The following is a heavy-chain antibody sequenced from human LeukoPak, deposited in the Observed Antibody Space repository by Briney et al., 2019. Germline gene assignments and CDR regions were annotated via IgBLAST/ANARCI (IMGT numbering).Heavy chain of an antibody. Sequence: TGGSLRLSCAASGFTFSSYAMSWVRQAPGKGLEWVSAISGSGGSTYYADSVKGRFTISRDNSKNTLYLQMNSLRAEDTAVYYCAREGEEPDIVGATPFDYWGQGTLVTVSS. J-gene: IGHJ4*02. CDR1: GFTFSSYA. D-gene: IGHD1-26*01. V-gene: IGHV3-23*01. CDR3: AREGEEPDIVGATPFDY. CDR2: ISGSGGST.